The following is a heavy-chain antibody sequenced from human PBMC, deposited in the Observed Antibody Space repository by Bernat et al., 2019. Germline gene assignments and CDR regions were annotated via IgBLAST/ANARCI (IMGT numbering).Heavy chain of an antibody. CDR3: AKAPRDLQQLVPFDY. CDR2: MSGSGGST. J-gene: IGHJ4*02. CDR1: GFTFSSYA. Sequence: EVQLLESGGGLVQPGGSPRLSCAASGFTFSSYAMSWVRQAPGKGLEWVSAMSGSGGSTYYADSVKGRFTISSDNSKNTLYLQMNSLRAEDTAVYYCAKAPRDLQQLVPFDYWGQGTLVTVSS. D-gene: IGHD6-13*01. V-gene: IGHV3-23*01.